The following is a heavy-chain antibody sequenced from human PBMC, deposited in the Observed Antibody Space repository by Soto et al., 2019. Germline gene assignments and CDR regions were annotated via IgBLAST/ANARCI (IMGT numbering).Heavy chain of an antibody. J-gene: IGHJ4*02. CDR3: ARGGVV. CDR2: ISQGGITT. V-gene: IGHV3-48*03. D-gene: IGHD2-8*01. CDR1: GFNFSIFD. Sequence: GGSLRLSCVGSGFNFSIFDMNGVRQAPGGGREWISLISQGGITTAYADSVRSRFTVSRDNAQNSLFLQMDRLTVEDKGVYYCARGGVVWGQGALVTVSS.